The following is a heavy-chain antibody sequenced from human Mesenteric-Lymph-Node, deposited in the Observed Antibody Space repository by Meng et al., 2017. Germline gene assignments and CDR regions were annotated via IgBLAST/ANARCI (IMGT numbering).Heavy chain of an antibody. V-gene: IGHV4-34*01. CDR3: ARIPGRGGSASYAAVSDY. D-gene: IGHD3-10*01. J-gene: IGHJ4*02. CDR1: ARSFSGYV. Sequence: VRLMQGGAELLRPVKALSLNCYVYARSFSGYVRSLIRQPAVKMLECIGEINYSGSNNFIPSLKSRCTRPVDTYKHQFLLRLSSGTDAATAVYYCARIPGRGGSASYAAVSDYWGQGTLVTVSS. CDR2: INYSGSN.